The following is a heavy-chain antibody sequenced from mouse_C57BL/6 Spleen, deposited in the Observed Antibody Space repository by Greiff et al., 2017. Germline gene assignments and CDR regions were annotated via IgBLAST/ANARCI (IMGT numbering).Heavy chain of an antibody. CDR3: ARSSLPYSNLYAMDY. V-gene: IGHV5-15*01. CDR2: ISNLAYSI. J-gene: IGHJ4*01. CDR1: GFTFSDYG. D-gene: IGHD2-5*01. Sequence: DVKLVESGGGLVQPGGSLKLSCAASGFTFSDYGMAWVRQAPRKGPEWVAFISNLAYSIYYADTVTGRFTISRENAKNTLYLEMSSLRSEDTAMYYCARSSLPYSNLYAMDYWGQGTSVTVSS.